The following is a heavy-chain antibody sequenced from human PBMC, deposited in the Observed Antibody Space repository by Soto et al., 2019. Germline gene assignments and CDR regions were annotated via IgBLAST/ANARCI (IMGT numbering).Heavy chain of an antibody. J-gene: IGHJ4*02. CDR1: GLTFSSNA. V-gene: IGHV3-23*01. Sequence: GGSLRLSCAASGLTFSSNAMSWVRQAPGKGLEGVSVITGSGGNTWYSDSVQGRFTISRDNYGNTLYLQMNSLRAEDTAIYYCAEGGSGHPPFDSWGQGTLVTVSS. CDR2: ITGSGGNT. D-gene: IGHD2-15*01. CDR3: AEGGSGHPPFDS.